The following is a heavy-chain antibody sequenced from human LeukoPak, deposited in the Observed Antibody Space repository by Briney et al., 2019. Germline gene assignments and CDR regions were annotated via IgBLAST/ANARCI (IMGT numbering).Heavy chain of an antibody. V-gene: IGHV3-23*01. CDR1: GFTFSSYA. D-gene: IGHD6-13*01. Sequence: GGSLRLSCAASGFTFSSYAMSWVRQAPGKGLEWVSAISGSGGSTYYADSVKGRFTTSRDNSKNTLYLQMNSLRAEDTATYYCAKGSGSSWYSGCFDPWGQGTLVTVSS. CDR2: ISGSGGST. J-gene: IGHJ5*02. CDR3: AKGSGSSWYSGCFDP.